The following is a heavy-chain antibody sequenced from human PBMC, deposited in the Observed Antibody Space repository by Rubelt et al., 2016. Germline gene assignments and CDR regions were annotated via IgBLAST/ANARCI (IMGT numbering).Heavy chain of an antibody. J-gene: IGHJ4*02. Sequence: QVQLVQSGAEVKKPGASVKVSCKVSGYTLTELSMHWVRQAPGKGLEWMGGFDPEDGDTIYAWKCQGRVTMTEDTSKDTAEMVMRSLGSEVTAVYYCATCIVVVPAHVPSRDYWGQGTLVTVSS. V-gene: IGHV1-24*01. CDR3: ATCIVVVPAHVPSRDY. D-gene: IGHD2-2*01. CDR1: GYTLTELS. CDR2: FDPEDGDT.